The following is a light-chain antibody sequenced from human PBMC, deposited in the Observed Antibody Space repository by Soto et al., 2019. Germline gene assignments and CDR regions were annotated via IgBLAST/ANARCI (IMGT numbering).Light chain of an antibody. Sequence: EIVMTQSPATLSVSLGERATLSCRDSQSVSSNLAWYQQTPGQAPSLLXYGASTRATGIPARSSGSGSGTELTLTISSLQPEDFAVYDCQQYINWPPITFGQGTRLEIK. CDR3: QQYINWPPIT. J-gene: IGKJ5*01. CDR2: GAS. CDR1: QSVSSN. V-gene: IGKV3-15*01.